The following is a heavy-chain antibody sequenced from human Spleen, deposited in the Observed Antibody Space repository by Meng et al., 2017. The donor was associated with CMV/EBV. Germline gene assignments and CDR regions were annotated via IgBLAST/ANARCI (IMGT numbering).Heavy chain of an antibody. J-gene: IGHJ4*02. D-gene: IGHD3-22*01. CDR2: IYTSGST. CDR3: ARANYDSSGYSHFDY. V-gene: IGHV4-4*07. CDR1: CGSISSYS. Sequence: QVQLQGLGPGLVKPSQTLSLTCPVLCGSISSYSWSWIRQPAGKGLEWIGRIYTSGSTNYNPSLKSRVTMSVDTSKNQFSLKLSSVTAADTAVFYCARANYDSSGYSHFDYWGQGTLVTVSS.